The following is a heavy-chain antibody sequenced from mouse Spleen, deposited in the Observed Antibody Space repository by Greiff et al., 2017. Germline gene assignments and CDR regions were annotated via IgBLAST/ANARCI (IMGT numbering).Heavy chain of an antibody. CDR3: ARDEGDDYAMDY. D-gene: IGHD3-3*01. Sequence: EVQRVESGGGLVQPGGSLKLSCAASGFTFSSYAMSWVRQSPEKRLEWVAEISSGGSYTYYPDTVTGRFTISRDNAKNTLYLEMSSLRSEDTAMYYCARDEGDDYAMDYWGQGTSVTVSS. J-gene: IGHJ4*01. CDR1: GFTFSSYA. CDR2: ISSGGSYT. V-gene: IGHV5-9-4*01.